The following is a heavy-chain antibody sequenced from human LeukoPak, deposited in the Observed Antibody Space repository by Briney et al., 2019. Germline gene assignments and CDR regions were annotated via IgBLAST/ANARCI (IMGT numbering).Heavy chain of an antibody. CDR1: GYSFANYW. Sequence: GESLKISCKGSGYSFANYWIGWVRQMPGKGLEWMGIMFPGDSDPRYSPSFQGQATISVDKSVSTAYLQWNSLKASDTAMYYCARTSPQVWFDPWGQGTLVTVSS. CDR2: MFPGDSDP. V-gene: IGHV5-51*01. J-gene: IGHJ5*02. CDR3: ARTSPQVWFDP.